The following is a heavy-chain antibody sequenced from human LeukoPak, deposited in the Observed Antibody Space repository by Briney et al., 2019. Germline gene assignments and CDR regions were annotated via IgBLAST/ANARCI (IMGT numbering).Heavy chain of an antibody. CDR3: AREEWELLGSGHYYYYGMDV. V-gene: IGHV1-69*10. Sequence: SVKVSCKASGGTFSSYAISWVRQAPGQGLEWMGGIILILGIANYAQKFQGRVTITADKSTSTAYMELSSLRSEDTAVYYCAREEWELLGSGHYYYYGMDVWGQGTTVTVSS. J-gene: IGHJ6*02. CDR1: GGTFSSYA. D-gene: IGHD1-26*01. CDR2: IILILGIA.